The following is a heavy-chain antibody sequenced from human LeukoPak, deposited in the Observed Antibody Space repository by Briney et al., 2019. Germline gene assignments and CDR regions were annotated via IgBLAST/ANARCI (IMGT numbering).Heavy chain of an antibody. CDR2: NGDA. J-gene: IGHJ5*02. V-gene: IGHV3-74*01. Sequence: GGSLRLSCAASGFTFSSYWMHWVRQAPGKGLVWVSRNGDATYVDSVKGRFTISRDNAKNTVYLQMNSLRVEDTAVYYCATVRSGSWDWFDPWGQGTLVTVSS. D-gene: IGHD3-10*01. CDR1: GFTFSSYW. CDR3: ATVRSGSWDWFDP.